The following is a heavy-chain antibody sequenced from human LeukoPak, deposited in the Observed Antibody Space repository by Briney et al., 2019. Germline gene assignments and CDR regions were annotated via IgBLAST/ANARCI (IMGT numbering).Heavy chain of an antibody. V-gene: IGHV3-23*01. J-gene: IGHJ4*02. Sequence: GGSLRLSCAPPRFSFSNYAMTWVRQAPGRGLEWVSTISADGRSTHYADSVRGRLTISRDNSKNMLYLQMNSLRAEDTALYYCAKDLGRDGDEIFDYWGQGTLVTVSS. CDR2: ISADGRST. CDR1: RFSFSNYA. D-gene: IGHD3-16*01. CDR3: AKDLGRDGDEIFDY.